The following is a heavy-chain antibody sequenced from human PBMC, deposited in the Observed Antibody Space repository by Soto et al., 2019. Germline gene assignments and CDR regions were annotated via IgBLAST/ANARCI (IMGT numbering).Heavy chain of an antibody. CDR2: ISGDGGNK. V-gene: IGHV3-30-3*01. CDR1: GLTFSSYA. J-gene: IGHJ4*02. Sequence: GGSLRLSCTAPGLTFSSYAVHWVRQAPGKGLEWVSVISGDGGNKYFAESVRGRFLISRDNSKNTVYLQMNSLRHEDTAVYFCARRLTSTVSALGYWGQGTLVTVSS. CDR3: ARRLTSTVSALGY. D-gene: IGHD6-19*01.